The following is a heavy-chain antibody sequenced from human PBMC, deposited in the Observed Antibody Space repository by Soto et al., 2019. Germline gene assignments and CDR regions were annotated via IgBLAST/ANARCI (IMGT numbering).Heavy chain of an antibody. CDR3: AKGPHRPNFWSAYDYYYYGMDV. J-gene: IGHJ6*02. D-gene: IGHD3-3*01. Sequence: GESLKISCAASGFTFSSYAMSWVRQAPGKGLEWVSAISGSGGSTYYADSVKGRFTISRDNSKNTLYLQMNSLRAEDTAVYYCAKGPHRPNFWSAYDYYYYGMDVWGQGTTVTVSS. CDR2: ISGSGGST. CDR1: GFTFSSYA. V-gene: IGHV3-23*01.